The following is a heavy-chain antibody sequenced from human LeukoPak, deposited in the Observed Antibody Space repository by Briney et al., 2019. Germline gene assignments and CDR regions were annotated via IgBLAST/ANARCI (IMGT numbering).Heavy chain of an antibody. V-gene: IGHV3-21*01. Sequence: PGGSLRLSCAASGFTFSSYSMNWVRQAPGEGLEWVSSISTSSSYIYYADSVKGRFTISRDNAKNSLFLQMNSLRAEDTAVYYCARDLLEIAADSYFDYWGQGTLVTVSS. CDR1: GFTFSSYS. D-gene: IGHD6-13*01. CDR2: ISTSSSYI. CDR3: ARDLLEIAADSYFDY. J-gene: IGHJ4*02.